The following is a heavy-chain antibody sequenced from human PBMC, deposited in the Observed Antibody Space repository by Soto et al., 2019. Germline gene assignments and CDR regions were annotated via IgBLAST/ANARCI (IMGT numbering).Heavy chain of an antibody. CDR1: GFKFRTYW. Sequence: EVQLVESGGGLVQPGGSLRLSCATSGFKFRTYWMTWVRQAPGKALEWVASIKPDGSERLYVDSVKGRFTISRDNAKNSMYLQMNRRKAEDTTVYYCARGHYGMDVWGQGTTVTVSS. J-gene: IGHJ6*02. CDR2: IKPDGSER. V-gene: IGHV3-7*01. CDR3: ARGHYGMDV.